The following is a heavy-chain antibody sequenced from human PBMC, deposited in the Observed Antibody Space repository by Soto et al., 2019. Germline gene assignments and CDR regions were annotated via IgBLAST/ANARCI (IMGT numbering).Heavy chain of an antibody. CDR3: ARGGGDYSASDC. CDR2: ISSRSYI. J-gene: IGHJ4*02. CDR1: GFTFSSYS. Sequence: EVHLVESGGDLVKPGGSLGLSCSASGFTFSSYSMNWVRQTPGKGLEWVSSISSRSYIYYADSVKGRFTISRDNAKNSLYLQMNSLRVDDTAVYYCARGGGDYSASDCWGQGTLVTVSS. D-gene: IGHD3-22*01. V-gene: IGHV3-21*06.